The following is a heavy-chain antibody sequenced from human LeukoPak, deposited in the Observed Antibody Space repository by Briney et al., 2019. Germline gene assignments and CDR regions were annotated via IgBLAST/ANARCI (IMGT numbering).Heavy chain of an antibody. CDR1: GGSISSSSYY. CDR3: ARQFSGDYDILNYFDY. V-gene: IGHV4-39*01. D-gene: IGHD3-9*01. Sequence: PSETLSLTCTVSGGSISSSSYYWGWIRQPPGKGLEWIGSIYYSGSTYYNPSLKSRVTISVDTSKNQFSLKLSSVTAADTAVYYCARQFSGDYDILNYFDYWGQGTLVTVSS. J-gene: IGHJ4*02. CDR2: IYYSGST.